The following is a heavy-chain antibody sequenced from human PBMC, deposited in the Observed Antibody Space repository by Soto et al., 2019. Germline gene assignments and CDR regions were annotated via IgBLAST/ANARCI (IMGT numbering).Heavy chain of an antibody. J-gene: IGHJ4*02. CDR2: IYYSGST. Sequence: PSETLSLTCTVSGGSISSYYWSWIRQPPGKGLEWIGYIYYSGSTNYNPSLKSRVTISVDTSKNQFSLKLSSVTAADTAVYYCARHGYDFWSGYYWKAQYYFDYWGQGTLVTVSS. D-gene: IGHD3-3*01. CDR3: ARHGYDFWSGYYWKAQYYFDY. CDR1: GGSISSYY. V-gene: IGHV4-59*08.